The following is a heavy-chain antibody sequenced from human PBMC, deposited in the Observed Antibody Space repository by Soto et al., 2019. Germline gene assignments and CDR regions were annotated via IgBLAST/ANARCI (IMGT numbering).Heavy chain of an antibody. D-gene: IGHD3-3*01. CDR2: IYHGGTT. CDR3: VSSLNYDFCSDGGRHFYFDY. CDR1: GGSISSSYW. V-gene: IGHV4-4*02. J-gene: IGHJ4*02. Sequence: QVQLQESGPGLVKPSGTLSLTCAVSGGSISSSYWWNWVRQTPRGGLEWIGKIYHGGTTNYNPSHKNRVTISVDKSKNQFSLKLTSVTAADTAVYYCVSSLNYDFCSDGGRHFYFDYWGRGILATVSS.